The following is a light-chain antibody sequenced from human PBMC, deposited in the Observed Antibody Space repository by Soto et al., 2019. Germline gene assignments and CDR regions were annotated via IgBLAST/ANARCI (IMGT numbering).Light chain of an antibody. J-gene: IGKJ1*01. CDR1: QFLSSY. CDR2: GAS. CDR3: QQYNDWPQT. V-gene: IGKV3-15*01. Sequence: VVFSQSPVTLSLQTGERAPLSCRASQFLSSYLAWYQQIPGQPPRLLIYGASTRATGSPDRFSASGSATEFTLTISCLLSEDFAVYYCQQYNDWPQTFGQGTKVDNK.